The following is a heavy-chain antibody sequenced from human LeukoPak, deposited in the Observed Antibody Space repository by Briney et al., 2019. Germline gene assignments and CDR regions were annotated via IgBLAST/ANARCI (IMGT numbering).Heavy chain of an antibody. J-gene: IGHJ4*02. Sequence: ASVKVSCKASGYTFTSYNMHWVRQAPGQGLEWMGWITTYSGNTYYAQKLQGRVTMTTDTSTSTAYMELRSLRSDGTAVYYCATPLIGQGVSLGYWGQGTLVTVSS. CDR3: ATPLIGQGVSLGY. V-gene: IGHV1-18*04. CDR2: ITTYSGNT. CDR1: GYTFTSYN. D-gene: IGHD3-16*01.